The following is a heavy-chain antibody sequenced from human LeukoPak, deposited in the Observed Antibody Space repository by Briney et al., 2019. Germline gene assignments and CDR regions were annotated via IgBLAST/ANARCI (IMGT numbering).Heavy chain of an antibody. CDR1: GFTFSSYE. V-gene: IGHV3-48*03. J-gene: IGHJ4*02. CDR3: ARALRAVRGYYFDY. D-gene: IGHD3-10*01. Sequence: PGGSLRLSCAASGFTFSSYEMNWVRQAPGKGLDWVSYISSSGSTTYYADSVKGRFTLSRDNAKNSLYLQMNSLRAEDTAVYYCARALRAVRGYYFDYWGQGNLVTVSS. CDR2: ISSSGSTT.